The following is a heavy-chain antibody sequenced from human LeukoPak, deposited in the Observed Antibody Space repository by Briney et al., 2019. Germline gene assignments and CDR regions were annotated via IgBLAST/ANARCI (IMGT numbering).Heavy chain of an antibody. V-gene: IGHV1-2*02. CDR2: INPNSGGT. CDR3: ARPRLSSSWYLDY. CDR1: GYTFTGYY. D-gene: IGHD6-13*01. Sequence: ASVKVSCKASGYTFTGYYMHWVRQAPGEGLEWMGWINPNSGGTNYAQKFQGRVTMTRDTSISTAYMELSRLRSGATAVYYCARPRLSSSWYLDYWGQGTLVTVSS. J-gene: IGHJ4*02.